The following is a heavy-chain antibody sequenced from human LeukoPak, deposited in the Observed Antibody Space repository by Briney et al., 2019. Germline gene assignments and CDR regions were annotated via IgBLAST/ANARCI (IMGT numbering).Heavy chain of an antibody. CDR2: IYTSGST. J-gene: IGHJ6*03. CDR1: GGSISSGSYY. Sequence: SQTLSLTCTVSGGSISSGSYYWSWIRQPAGKGLEWIGRIYTSGSTNYNPSLKSRVTISVDTSKNQFSLKLSSVTAADTAVYYCARDLGYCSSTSCYDYYYMDVWGKGTTVTVSS. CDR3: ARDLGYCSSTSCYDYYYMDV. D-gene: IGHD2-2*03. V-gene: IGHV4-61*02.